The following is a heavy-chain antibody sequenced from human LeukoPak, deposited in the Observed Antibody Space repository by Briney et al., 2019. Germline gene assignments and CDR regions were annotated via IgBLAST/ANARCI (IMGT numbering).Heavy chain of an antibody. V-gene: IGHV3-23*01. CDR3: AKDGGYDILTGYYRGIFDY. CDR1: GFTFSSYG. D-gene: IGHD3-9*01. Sequence: GGSLRLSCAASGFTFSSYGMSWVRQAPGKGLEWVSAISGSGGSTYYADSVKGRFTISRDNSKNTLYLQMNSLRAEDTAVYYCAKDGGYDILTGYYRGIFDYWGQGTLVTVSS. CDR2: ISGSGGST. J-gene: IGHJ4*02.